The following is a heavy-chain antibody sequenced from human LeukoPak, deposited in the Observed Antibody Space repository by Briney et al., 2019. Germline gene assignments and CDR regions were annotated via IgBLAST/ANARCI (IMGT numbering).Heavy chain of an antibody. J-gene: IGHJ4*02. CDR3: TRDSGSYFH. CDR1: GFTFSGSA. CDR2: IRSKANSYAT. V-gene: IGHV3-73*01. D-gene: IGHD1-26*01. Sequence: GGSLRLSCAASGFTFSGSAMHWVRQASGKGLEWVGRIRSKANSYATAYAASVKGRFTISRDDSKNTAYLQMSSLKTEDTAVYYCTRDSGSYFHWGQGTLVTVSS.